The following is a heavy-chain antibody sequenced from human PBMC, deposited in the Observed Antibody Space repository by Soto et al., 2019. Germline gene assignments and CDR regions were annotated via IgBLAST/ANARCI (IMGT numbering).Heavy chain of an antibody. CDR3: ASEGGRYCTGGSCQVDY. CDR2: IYYSGNT. V-gene: IGHV4-39*01. D-gene: IGHD2-15*01. Sequence: QLQLQESGPGLVKPSETLSLTCTVSGGSISSSSYYWGWIRQPPGKGLEWIGSIYYSGNTYYTPSLKRLLTISVATSKTQCSLTLSSVTAADPAVYYCASEGGRYCTGGSCQVDYWGQGTLVTVSS. J-gene: IGHJ4*02. CDR1: GGSISSSSYY.